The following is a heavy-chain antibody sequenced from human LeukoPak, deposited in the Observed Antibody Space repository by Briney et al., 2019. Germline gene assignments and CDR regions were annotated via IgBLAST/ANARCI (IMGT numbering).Heavy chain of an antibody. CDR2: IYYSGST. CDR3: ARVGAVADL. CDR1: GASMRTSTYY. J-gene: IGHJ4*02. D-gene: IGHD6-19*01. V-gene: IGHV4-39*02. Sequence: SETLSLTCTVSGASMRTSTYYWGWVRQPPGKDLEWIGTIYYSGSTYYNPSLKSRVTISVDTSKNNFSLRMNSVTAADTAVFYCARVGAVADLWGQGTLVTVSS.